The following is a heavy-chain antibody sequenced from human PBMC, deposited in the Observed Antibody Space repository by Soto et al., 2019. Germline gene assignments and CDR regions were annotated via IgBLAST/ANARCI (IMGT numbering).Heavy chain of an antibody. J-gene: IGHJ4*02. CDR2: ISGSGGST. V-gene: IGHV3-23*01. D-gene: IGHD6-19*01. CDR1: GSTFSSYA. Sequence: LRLSCAASGSTFSSYAMSWVRQAPGKGLEWVSAISGSGGSTYYADSVKGRFTISRDNSKNTLYLQMNSLRAEDTAVYYCAKVLAVAGGRYFDYWGQGTLVTVSS. CDR3: AKVLAVAGGRYFDY.